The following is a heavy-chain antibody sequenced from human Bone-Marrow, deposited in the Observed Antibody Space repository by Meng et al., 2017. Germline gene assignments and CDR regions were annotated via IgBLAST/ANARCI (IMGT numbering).Heavy chain of an antibody. CDR2: IIPIFGTA. CDR3: ARVPYSSSWYLDY. Sequence: QVQLGRSGVEVKKPGSTVKVSCKASGGTFSSYAISWVRQAPGQGLEWMGGIIPIFGTANYAQKFQGRVTITADKSTSTAYMELSSLRSEDTAVYYCARVPYSSSWYLDYWGQGTLVTVFS. J-gene: IGHJ4*02. V-gene: IGHV1-69*06. D-gene: IGHD6-13*01. CDR1: GGTFSSYA.